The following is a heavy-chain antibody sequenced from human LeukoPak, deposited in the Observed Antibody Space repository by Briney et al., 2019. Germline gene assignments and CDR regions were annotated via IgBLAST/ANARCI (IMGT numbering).Heavy chain of an antibody. CDR2: ISAYNGNT. D-gene: IGHD3-22*01. CDR1: GYTFTSYG. CDR3: ARELLYYYDSSGYLDY. J-gene: IGHJ4*02. V-gene: IGHV1-18*01. Sequence: APVKVSCKASGYTFTSYGISWVRQAPGQGLEWMGWISAYNGNTNYAQKLQGRVTMTTDTSTSTAYMELRSLRSDDTAVYYCARELLYYYDSSGYLDYWGQGTLVTVSS.